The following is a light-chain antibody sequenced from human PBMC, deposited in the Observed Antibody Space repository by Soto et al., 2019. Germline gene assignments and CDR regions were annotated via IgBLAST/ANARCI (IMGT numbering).Light chain of an antibody. V-gene: IGKV3D-20*02. CDR2: GAS. CDR1: QSISSNH. Sequence: EIVLTQSPGTLSLSPGGRVTLTCRASQSISSNHLAWYQHKPGQAPRLLIHGASTRATGTPDRFSGSGSGTDFTLTISRLEPEDFAVYYCQQRSNWLSFGQGTRLEIK. CDR3: QQRSNWLS. J-gene: IGKJ5*01.